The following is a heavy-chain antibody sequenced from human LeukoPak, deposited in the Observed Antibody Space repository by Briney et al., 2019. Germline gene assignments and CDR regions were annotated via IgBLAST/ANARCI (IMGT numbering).Heavy chain of an antibody. CDR1: GGTFSSYA. CDR3: ARDNLGSSWFNY. V-gene: IGHV1-69*04. J-gene: IGHJ4*02. Sequence: ASVKVSCKASGGTFSSYAISWVRQAPGQGLEWMGRIIPILGIANYAQKFQGRVTITADKSTSTAYMELSSLRSEDTAVYYCARDNLGSSWFNYWGQGTLVTVSS. CDR2: IIPILGIA. D-gene: IGHD6-13*01.